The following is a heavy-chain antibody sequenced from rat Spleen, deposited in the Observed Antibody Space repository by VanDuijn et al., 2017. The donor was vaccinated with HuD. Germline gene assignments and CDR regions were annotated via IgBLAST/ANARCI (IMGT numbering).Heavy chain of an antibody. CDR3: PRETRGYFDY. CDR1: GFTFSDFY. CDR2: ISYDGSST. V-gene: IGHV5-7*01. D-gene: IGHD1-4*01. J-gene: IGHJ2*01. Sequence: EVQLVESGGGLVQPGRSLKLSCAASGFTFSDFYMAWVRQAPKKGLEWVATISYDGSSTYYRDSVKGRFTISRDNAKSTLYLQMDSLRSEDTATYYCPRETRGYFDYWGQGVMVTVSS.